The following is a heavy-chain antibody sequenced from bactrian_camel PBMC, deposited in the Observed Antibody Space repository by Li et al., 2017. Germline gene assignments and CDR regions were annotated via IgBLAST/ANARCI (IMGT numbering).Heavy chain of an antibody. Sequence: VQLVESGGGSVQAGGSLRLSCAASGVTWSSRCKGWVRQAPGKGLEWVAGISSGGTITPYSTAVEGRFTISRDNSKNIMYLQLNNLKNEDTGMYYCAARGMYSRRREGKGPGTQVTVS. CDR1: GVTWSSRC. CDR2: ISSGGTIT. D-gene: IGHD4*01. V-gene: IGHV3S40*01. J-gene: IGHJ4*01.